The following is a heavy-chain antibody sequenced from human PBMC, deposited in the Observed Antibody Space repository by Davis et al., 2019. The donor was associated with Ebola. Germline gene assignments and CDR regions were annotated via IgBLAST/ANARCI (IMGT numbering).Heavy chain of an antibody. Sequence: SQTLSLTCAISGDSVSSNSVVWNWIRQSPSRGLEWLGRTYYRSKWYNDYAVSVKSRITINPDTSKNQFSLQLNSVTPEDTAVYYCARATYYYDSSGYLYYSYYGMDVWGQGTTVTVSS. CDR1: GDSVSSNSVV. CDR3: ARATYYYDSSGYLYYSYYGMDV. J-gene: IGHJ6*02. D-gene: IGHD3-22*01. CDR2: TYYRSKWYN. V-gene: IGHV6-1*01.